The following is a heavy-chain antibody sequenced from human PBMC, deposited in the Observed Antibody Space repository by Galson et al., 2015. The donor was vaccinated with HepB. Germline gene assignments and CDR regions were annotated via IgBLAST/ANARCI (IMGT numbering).Heavy chain of an antibody. V-gene: IGHV3-30*18. D-gene: IGHD1-26*01. CDR2: ISYDGSNK. CDR1: GFTFSSYG. J-gene: IGHJ4*02. CDR3: AKTGGGGYWGAFDY. Sequence: SLRLSCAASGFTFSSYGMHWVRQAPGKGLEWVAVISYDGSNKYYADSVKGRFTISRDNSKNTLYLQMNSLRAEDTAVYYCAKTGGGGYWGAFDYWGQGTLVTVSS.